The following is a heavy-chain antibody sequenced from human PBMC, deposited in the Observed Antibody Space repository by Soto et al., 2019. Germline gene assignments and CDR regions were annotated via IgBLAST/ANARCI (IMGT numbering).Heavy chain of an antibody. CDR2: ISAYNGNT. Sequence: QVQLVQSGAEVKKPGASVKVSCKASGYTFTSYGISWVRQAPGQGLEWMGWISAYNGNTNYAQKLQGRVTMTTNTSPSTADMELRSLRSDDTSVYYGARDIVVVPAIKTGWFDPWGQGTLVTVSS. CDR3: ARDIVVVPAIKTGWFDP. D-gene: IGHD2-2*01. V-gene: IGHV1-18*04. J-gene: IGHJ5*02. CDR1: GYTFTSYG.